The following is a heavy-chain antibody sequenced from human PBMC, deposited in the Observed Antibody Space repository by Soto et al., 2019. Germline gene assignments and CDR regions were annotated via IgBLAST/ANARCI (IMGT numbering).Heavy chain of an antibody. CDR3: ARGGYYDSSGSRNYYYYGMNV. Sequence: QVQLVQSGAEAKKPGASVKVSCKASGYTFTSYGISWVRQAPGQGLEWLGWISAYDGNTNYAQSLHGRVFMTTDTSTRTAYMELRSLRSDDTAVYYCARGGYYDSSGSRNYYYYGMNVWGQGTTVTVSS. D-gene: IGHD3-22*01. CDR2: ISAYDGNT. CDR1: GYTFTSYG. V-gene: IGHV1-18*01. J-gene: IGHJ6*02.